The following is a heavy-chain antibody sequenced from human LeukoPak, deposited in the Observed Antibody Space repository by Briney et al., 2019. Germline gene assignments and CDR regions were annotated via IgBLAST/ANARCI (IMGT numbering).Heavy chain of an antibody. CDR3: ARGYYVWGSYRSYYFDY. J-gene: IGHJ4*02. CDR2: IYYSGST. D-gene: IGHD3-16*02. CDR1: GGSISSGGYY. Sequence: PSQTLSLTCTVSGGSISSGGYYWSWIRQHPGKGLEWIGYIYYSGSTYYNPSLKSRVTISVDTSKNQFSLKLSSVTAADTAVYYCARGYYVWGSYRSYYFDYWGQGTLVTVSS. V-gene: IGHV4-31*03.